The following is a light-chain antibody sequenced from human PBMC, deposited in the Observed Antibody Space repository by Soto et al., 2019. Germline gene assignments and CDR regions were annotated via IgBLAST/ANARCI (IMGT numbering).Light chain of an antibody. CDR2: GAS. J-gene: IGKJ1*01. V-gene: IGKV3-15*01. Sequence: EIVMTQSPATLSVSPGERATLSCWASQSISSNLAWYQQKAGQAPRLLIYGASTRATGIPARFSGSGSGTEFTLTINSLEPDDFAVYYCQQRSITWTFGQGTKVDIK. CDR1: QSISSN. CDR3: QQRSITWT.